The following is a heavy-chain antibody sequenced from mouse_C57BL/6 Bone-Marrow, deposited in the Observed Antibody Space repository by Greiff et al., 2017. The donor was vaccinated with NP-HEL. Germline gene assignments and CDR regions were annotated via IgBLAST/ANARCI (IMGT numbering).Heavy chain of an antibody. Sequence: EVQLQQSGPELVKPGASVKISFKASGYTFTDYYMNWVKQSHGKGLEWIGDINPNNGGTSYNQKFKGKATLTVDKSSSTAYMELRSLTSEDSAVYYCARRDYGSSWRWFAYWGQGTLVTVSA. J-gene: IGHJ3*01. CDR1: GYTFTDYY. CDR2: INPNNGGT. V-gene: IGHV1-26*01. CDR3: ARRDYGSSWRWFAY. D-gene: IGHD1-1*01.